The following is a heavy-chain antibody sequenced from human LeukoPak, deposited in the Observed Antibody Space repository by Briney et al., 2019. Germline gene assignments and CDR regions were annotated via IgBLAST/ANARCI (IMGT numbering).Heavy chain of an antibody. D-gene: IGHD3-10*01. CDR3: ARLADGSGSYYTRFDY. CDR1: GGSFSGYY. J-gene: IGHJ4*02. V-gene: IGHV4-34*01. Sequence: QPSETLSLTCAVYGGSFSGYYWSWIRQPPGKGLEWMGEINHSGSTNYNPSLKSRVTISVDTSKNQFSLKLSSVTAADTAVYYCARLADGSGSYYTRFDYWGQGTLVTVSS. CDR2: INHSGST.